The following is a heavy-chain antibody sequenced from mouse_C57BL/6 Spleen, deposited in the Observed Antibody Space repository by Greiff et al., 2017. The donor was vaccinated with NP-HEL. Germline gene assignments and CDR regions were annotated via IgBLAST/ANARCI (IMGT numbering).Heavy chain of an antibody. CDR1: GYAFSSSW. Sequence: VQLQQSGPELVKPGASVKISCKASGYAFSSSWMNWVKQRPGKGLEWIGRIYPGDGDTNYNGKFKGKATLTADKSSSTAYMQLSSLTSEDSAVYFCARVNGSSFAWFAYWGQGTLVTVSA. CDR2: IYPGDGDT. V-gene: IGHV1-82*01. CDR3: ARVNGSSFAWFAY. D-gene: IGHD1-1*01. J-gene: IGHJ3*01.